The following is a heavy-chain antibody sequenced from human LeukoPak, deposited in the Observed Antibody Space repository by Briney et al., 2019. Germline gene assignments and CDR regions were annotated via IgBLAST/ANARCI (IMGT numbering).Heavy chain of an antibody. CDR3: ARDRLIWFGESLSYYYYMDV. D-gene: IGHD3-10*01. CDR1: GGTFTSYG. V-gene: IGHV1-69*05. Sequence: SVKVSCKASGGTFTSYGISWGRQAPGQGREWMGRMIPIFGTANYAQKSQGRVTITTDESTSTAYMELSSLRSEDTAVYYCARDRLIWFGESLSYYYYMDVWGKGTTVTVSS. CDR2: MIPIFGTA. J-gene: IGHJ6*03.